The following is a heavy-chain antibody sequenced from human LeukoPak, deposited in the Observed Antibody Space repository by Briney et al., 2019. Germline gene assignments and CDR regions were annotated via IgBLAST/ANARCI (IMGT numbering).Heavy chain of an antibody. Sequence: SETLSLTCTVFGVSVSTSSYDWGWIRQPPGKGLEWIASIYYSGNTYYNPSLKSRVTISLDTSKNHFSLKLSSVTAADTAVYYCARVYDLLTGADFDYWGQGALVTVSS. CDR3: ARVYDLLTGADFDY. V-gene: IGHV4-39*02. J-gene: IGHJ4*02. CDR1: GVSVSTSSYD. D-gene: IGHD3-9*01. CDR2: IYYSGNT.